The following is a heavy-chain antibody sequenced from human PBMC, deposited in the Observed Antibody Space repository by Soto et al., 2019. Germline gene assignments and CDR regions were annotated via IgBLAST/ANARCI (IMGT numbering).Heavy chain of an antibody. CDR1: GYTFTSYG. V-gene: IGHV1-18*01. CDR2: ISAYNGNT. J-gene: IGHJ6*02. D-gene: IGHD3-22*01. CDR3: ASKLIYYYDSSGYYVPRGYYYGMDV. Sequence: ASVKVSCKASGYTFTSYGISWVRQAPGQGLEWMGWISAYNGNTNYAQKLQGRVTMTTDTSTSTAYMELRSLRSDDTAVYYCASKLIYYYDSSGYYVPRGYYYGMDVWGQGTTVTVSS.